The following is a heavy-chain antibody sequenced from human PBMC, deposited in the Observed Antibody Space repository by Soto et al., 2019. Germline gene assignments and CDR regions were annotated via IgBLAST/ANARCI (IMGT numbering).Heavy chain of an antibody. D-gene: IGHD6-13*01. J-gene: IGHJ5*02. CDR2: INPNSGGT. CDR3: ARGRRPAALKDGFDP. V-gene: IGHV1-2*04. CDR1: GGTFRTYA. Sequence: ASVKVSCKALGGTFRTYAISWVRQAPGQGLEWMGWINPNSGGTNYAQKFQGWVTMTRDTSISTAYMELSRLRSDDTAVYYCARGRRPAALKDGFDPWGQGTLVTVSS.